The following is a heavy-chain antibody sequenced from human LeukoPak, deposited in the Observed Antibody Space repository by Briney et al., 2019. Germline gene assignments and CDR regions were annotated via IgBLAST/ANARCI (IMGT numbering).Heavy chain of an antibody. CDR2: ISGSGGST. D-gene: IGHD3-3*01. Sequence: GGSLRLSCAASGFTFSSYAMSWVRQAPGKGLEWVSAISGSGGSTYYADSVKGRFTISRDNSKNTLYLQMNSLRAEDTAVYYCAKEPYDFWSGYCVWGNYFDYWGQGTLVTVSS. V-gene: IGHV3-23*01. J-gene: IGHJ4*02. CDR1: GFTFSSYA. CDR3: AKEPYDFWSGYCVWGNYFDY.